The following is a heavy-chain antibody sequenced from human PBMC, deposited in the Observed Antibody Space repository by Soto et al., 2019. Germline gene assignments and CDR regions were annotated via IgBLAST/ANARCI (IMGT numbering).Heavy chain of an antibody. J-gene: IGHJ3*01. Sequence: EVQLMEPGGGLVQPGGSLRLSCAGSGFTLSMSAVSWVRQAPGKGLEWVSYISDSGDRTYYADSVKGRLTISRDRSKNTVSVQMNTLRAEDTALYYCAKDRGIIVSAGDAFDVCGQGTMVTVSS. D-gene: IGHD3-16*02. CDR1: GFTLSMSA. CDR3: AKDRGIIVSAGDAFDV. CDR2: ISDSGDRT. V-gene: IGHV3-23*01.